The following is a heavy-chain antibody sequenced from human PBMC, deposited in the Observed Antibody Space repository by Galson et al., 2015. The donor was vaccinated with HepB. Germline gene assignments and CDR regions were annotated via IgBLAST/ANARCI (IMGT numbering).Heavy chain of an antibody. J-gene: IGHJ6*02. CDR2: IRYDGSKK. V-gene: IGHV3-30*02. CDR1: GFTFSTYG. Sequence: SLRLSCAASGFTFSTYGMHWVRQAPGKGLEWVAFIRYDGSKKYYVDSVKGRFTISRDNSKNTLYLQMNSLRAEDTAVYYCAKDMGGHYGMDVWAKGPRSPSP. CDR3: AKDMGGHYGMDV. D-gene: IGHD3-16*01.